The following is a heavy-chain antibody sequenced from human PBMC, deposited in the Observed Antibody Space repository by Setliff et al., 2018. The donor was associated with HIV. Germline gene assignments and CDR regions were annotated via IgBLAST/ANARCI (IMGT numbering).Heavy chain of an antibody. J-gene: IGHJ4*02. D-gene: IGHD1-7*01. CDR1: GDSINSGNYY. Sequence: SETLSLTCTVSGDSINSGNYYWSWIRQHPGKGLEWIGYIYYSGSINYIPSLKTRATVSLDTSKNQFFLRLTSVTAADTAIYYCVRHPREEPQRNYKFDSWGQGMLVTVSS. CDR2: IYYSGSI. V-gene: IGHV4-30-4*08. CDR3: VRHPREEPQRNYKFDS.